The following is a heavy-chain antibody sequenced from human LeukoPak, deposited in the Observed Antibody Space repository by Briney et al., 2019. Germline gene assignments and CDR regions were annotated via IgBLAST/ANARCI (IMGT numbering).Heavy chain of an antibody. J-gene: IGHJ4*02. D-gene: IGHD2-15*01. CDR1: GGSFSAYY. CDR3: ARAHTSSCSGGSCPFFLDY. V-gene: IGHV4-34*01. Sequence: SETLSLTCAVYGGSFSAYYWSWIRQPPGKGLEWIGEINHSGSTNYNPSLKSRVTISLDTSKNQFSLKLSSVTAADTAVYYCARAHTSSCSGGSCPFFLDYWGQGTLVTVSS. CDR2: INHSGST.